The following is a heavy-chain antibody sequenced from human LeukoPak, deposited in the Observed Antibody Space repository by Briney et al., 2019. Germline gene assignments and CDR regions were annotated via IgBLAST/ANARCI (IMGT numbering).Heavy chain of an antibody. Sequence: SETLSLTCAVSGYSISSGYYWGWIRQPPGKGLEWIGNIYQSGSTYSNPSLKSRVTISVDTSKNHFSPKLTSVTAADTAVYYCARTYYYGSGSYQDSYGFDIWGQGTVVTVAS. J-gene: IGHJ3*02. V-gene: IGHV4-38-2*01. CDR2: IYQSGST. CDR3: ARTYYYGSGSYQDSYGFDI. D-gene: IGHD3-10*01. CDR1: GYSISSGYY.